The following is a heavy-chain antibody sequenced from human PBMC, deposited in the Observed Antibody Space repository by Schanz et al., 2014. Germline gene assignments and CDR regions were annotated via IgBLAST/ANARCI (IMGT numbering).Heavy chain of an antibody. Sequence: QVQLVQSGAEVKKPGASVKVSCKASGYTFTSYGISWVRQAPGQGLEWLGWMNPNSGNPGFAQKFQGRVTITRDTLASTAYMEVSSLRSEDTAVYYCARSGSSNWYFFDYWGQGTLVTVSS. D-gene: IGHD6-13*01. J-gene: IGHJ4*02. CDR1: GYTFTSYG. CDR2: MNPNSGNP. CDR3: ARSGSSNWYFFDY. V-gene: IGHV1-8*03.